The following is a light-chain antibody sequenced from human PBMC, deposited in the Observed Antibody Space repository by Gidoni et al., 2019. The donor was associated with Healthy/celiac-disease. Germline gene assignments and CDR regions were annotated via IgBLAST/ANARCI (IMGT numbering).Light chain of an antibody. J-gene: IGKJ1*01. CDR3: QQRYSTHWP. V-gene: IGKV1-39*01. CDR2: AAS. Sequence: DIQMTESPSSLSASVGDRVTITCRASQSISSYLNWYQQKPGKAPKLLIYAASSLQSGVPSRFSGSGSGTDFTLTISSLQPEDFATYSCQQRYSTHWPFGHGTKVEIK. CDR1: QSISSY.